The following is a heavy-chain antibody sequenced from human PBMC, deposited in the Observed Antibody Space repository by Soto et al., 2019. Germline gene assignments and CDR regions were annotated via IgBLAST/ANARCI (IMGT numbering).Heavy chain of an antibody. V-gene: IGHV1-18*01. D-gene: IGHD3-10*01. CDR2: ISSYNANT. Sequence: QVQLVQSGAEVKKPGASVKVSCKASGYTFTSYGISWVRQAPGQGLEWMGWISSYNANTNYEQKLQGRVTMTTDTSTNTADMELRSLKFDDTAVYYCAREGVYRGAYYYYGMDVWGQGTTVTVSS. CDR3: AREGVYRGAYYYYGMDV. J-gene: IGHJ6*02. CDR1: GYTFTSYG.